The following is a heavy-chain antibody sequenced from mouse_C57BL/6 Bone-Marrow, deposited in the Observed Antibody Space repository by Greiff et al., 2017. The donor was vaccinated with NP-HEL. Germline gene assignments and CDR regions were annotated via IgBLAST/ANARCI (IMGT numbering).Heavy chain of an antibody. CDR1: GYTFTSYW. D-gene: IGHD2-2*01. V-gene: IGHV1-55*01. CDR3: ARGRLRREYYFDY. CDR2: IYPGSGST. Sequence: QVQLQQPGAELVKPGASVKMSCKASGYTFTSYWITWVKQRPGQGLEWIGDIYPGSGSTNYNEKFKSKATLTVDTSASTAYMQLSSLTSEDSAVYYCARGRLRREYYFDYWGQGTTLTVSS. J-gene: IGHJ2*01.